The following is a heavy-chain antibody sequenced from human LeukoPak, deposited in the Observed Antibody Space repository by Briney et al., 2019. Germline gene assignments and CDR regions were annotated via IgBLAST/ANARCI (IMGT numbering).Heavy chain of an antibody. Sequence: SETLSLTCTVSGDSIVPYYWDWVRQPAGKQLEWIGQASTSGSGGSTTYSPFLKGRVTISLDKSKNQFSLKLTSVTAADTAVYYCARLISGSGGYWYFDLWGRGTLVTVSS. CDR1: GDSIVPYY. CDR3: ARLISGSGGYWYFDL. V-gene: IGHV4-4*07. J-gene: IGHJ2*01. D-gene: IGHD2-15*01. CDR2: ASTSGSGGST.